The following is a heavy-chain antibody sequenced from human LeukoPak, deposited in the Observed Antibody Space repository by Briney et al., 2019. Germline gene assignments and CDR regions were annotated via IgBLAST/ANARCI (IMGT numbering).Heavy chain of an antibody. CDR1: GYTFTSYY. J-gene: IGHJ6*03. V-gene: IGHV1-46*01. D-gene: IGHD1-1*01. CDR3: ARDHNWYGDYYQYMDV. Sequence: ASVKVSCKASGYTFTSYYMHWVRQAPGQGLEWMGIINPSGGSTNYAQKFQGRVTMTRDTSTSTVYMELSSLRSEDTAVYYCARDHNWYGDYYQYMDVWGKGTTVTISS. CDR2: INPSGGST.